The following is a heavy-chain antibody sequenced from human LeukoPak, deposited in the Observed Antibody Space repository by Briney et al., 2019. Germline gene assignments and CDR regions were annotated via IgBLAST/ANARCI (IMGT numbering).Heavy chain of an antibody. Sequence: GGSLRLSCAASGFTFSSYGMHWVRQAPGKGLEWVAVISYDGSNKYYADSVKGRFTISRDNSKNTLYLQMNSLRAEDTAVYYCAKERFTGGITGTTPDYWGQGTLVTVSS. V-gene: IGHV3-30*18. CDR3: AKERFTGGITGTTPDY. CDR2: ISYDGSNK. D-gene: IGHD1-7*01. CDR1: GFTFSSYG. J-gene: IGHJ4*02.